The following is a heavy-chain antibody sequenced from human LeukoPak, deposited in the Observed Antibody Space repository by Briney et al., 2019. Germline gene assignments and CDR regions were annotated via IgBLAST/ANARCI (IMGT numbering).Heavy chain of an antibody. CDR1: GFTFTGYS. CDR2: ISSHSDYI. J-gene: IGHJ4*02. Sequence: GGSLRLSCAASGFTFTGYSMSWVRQAPGKGLEWVSSISSHSDYIYYADSVKGRFTISRDNAQNSLSLQMNSLRAEDTAVYYCARRQQHEFDYWGQGTLVTVSS. D-gene: IGHD6-13*01. V-gene: IGHV3-21*01. CDR3: ARRQQHEFDY.